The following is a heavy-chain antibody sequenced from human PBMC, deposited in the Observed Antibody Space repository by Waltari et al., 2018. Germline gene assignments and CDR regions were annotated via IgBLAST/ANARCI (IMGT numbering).Heavy chain of an antibody. Sequence: QLQLQESGPGLVKPSETLFLTCNVSGGSISDTSCFWGWVSQPPGKGLEWIGSITRREISLYKSFLTSRATISFDNAKNQLYLKLTSRTAADTALYYLARSPRTGLTGRGAFDIWGQGTMVTVSS. CDR2: ITRREIS. CDR3: ARSPRTGLTGRGAFDI. D-gene: IGHD1-1*01. V-gene: IGHV4-39*07. J-gene: IGHJ3*02. CDR1: GGSISDTSCF.